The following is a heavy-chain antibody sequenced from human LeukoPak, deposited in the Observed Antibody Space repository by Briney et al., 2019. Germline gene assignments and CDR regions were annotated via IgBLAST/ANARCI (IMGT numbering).Heavy chain of an antibody. CDR1: GASISSGNYY. Sequence: SETLSLTCTVSGASISSGNYYWNWIRQPPGKGLEWIGEINHSGSTNYNPSLKSRVTISVDTSKNQFSLKLSSVTAADTAVYYCARGLEYSSSSRYYYYMDVWGKGTTVTVSS. D-gene: IGHD6-6*01. CDR2: INHSGST. V-gene: IGHV4-39*07. CDR3: ARGLEYSSSSRYYYYMDV. J-gene: IGHJ6*03.